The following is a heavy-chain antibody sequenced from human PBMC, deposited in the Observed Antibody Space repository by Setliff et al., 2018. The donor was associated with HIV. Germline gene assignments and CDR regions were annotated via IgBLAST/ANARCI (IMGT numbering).Heavy chain of an antibody. CDR3: ARDGGGGLRDYYYYYMDV. Sequence: GSLRLSCAASGFTFSSYSMNWVRQAPGKGLEWVAVISYSGSKKLYADSVKGRFTISRDDSTNTVFLQMNSLRTEDTAVYYCARDGGGGLRDYYYYYMDVWGKGTTVTVSS. V-gene: IGHV3-30*03. D-gene: IGHD4-17*01. CDR1: GFTFSSYS. J-gene: IGHJ6*03. CDR2: ISYSGSKK.